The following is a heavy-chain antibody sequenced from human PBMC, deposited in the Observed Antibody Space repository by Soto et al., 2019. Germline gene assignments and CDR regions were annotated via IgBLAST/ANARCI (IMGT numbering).Heavy chain of an antibody. J-gene: IGHJ4*02. CDR2: IYYSGST. D-gene: IGHD2-2*01. CDR1: GGSISTYY. V-gene: IGHV4-59*01. Sequence: KPSETLSLTCTVSGGSISTYYWSWIRQPPEKGLEWIGYIYYSGSTDYNPSLKSRVTISVDTSKNQFSLKVNSVTAADTAVYYCARGYQASGFDYWGQGTLVTVSS. CDR3: ARGYQASGFDY.